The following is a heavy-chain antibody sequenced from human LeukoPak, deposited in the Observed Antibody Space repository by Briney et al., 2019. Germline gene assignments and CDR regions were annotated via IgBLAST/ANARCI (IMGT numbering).Heavy chain of an antibody. J-gene: IGHJ4*02. D-gene: IGHD6-19*01. V-gene: IGHV4-38-2*02. CDR1: GYSITSGYF. CDR2: IYHTGST. CDR3: ARTLHNSGWCPFDY. Sequence: PSETLSLTCTVSGYSITSGYFWGWIRQPPGKGLEWIGNIYHTGSTWYNPSLKSRVTISLDTSKNQLSLKLSSVTAADTAVYYCARTLHNSGWCPFDYWGQGTLVTVSS.